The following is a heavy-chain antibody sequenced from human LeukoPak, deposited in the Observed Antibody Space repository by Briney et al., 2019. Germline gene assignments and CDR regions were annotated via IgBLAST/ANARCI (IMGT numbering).Heavy chain of an antibody. D-gene: IGHD2-15*01. CDR2: IKRKTDGGTT. J-gene: IGHJ3*02. V-gene: IGHV3-15*01. CDR1: GFIFSNAW. Sequence: PGGSLRLSCAASGFIFSNAWMTWVRQAPGKGLEWVGRIKRKTDGGTTDYAAPVKGRFTISRDDSKNTLYLQMNSLKTEDTAVYYCARDFHYCSGGSCSWDDAFDIWGQGTMVTVSS. CDR3: ARDFHYCSGGSCSWDDAFDI.